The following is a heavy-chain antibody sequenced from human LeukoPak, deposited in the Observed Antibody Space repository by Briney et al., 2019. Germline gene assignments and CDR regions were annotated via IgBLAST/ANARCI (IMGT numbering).Heavy chain of an antibody. Sequence: SETLSLTCADSGYSISSGYYWGWIRQPPGKGLEWIGSIYHSGSTYYNPSLKSRVTISVDTSKNQFSLKLSSVTAADTAVYYCASRDTIFGGEWYFDYWGQGTLVTVSS. CDR1: GYSISSGYY. D-gene: IGHD3-3*01. CDR3: ASRDTIFGGEWYFDY. J-gene: IGHJ4*02. V-gene: IGHV4-38-2*01. CDR2: IYHSGST.